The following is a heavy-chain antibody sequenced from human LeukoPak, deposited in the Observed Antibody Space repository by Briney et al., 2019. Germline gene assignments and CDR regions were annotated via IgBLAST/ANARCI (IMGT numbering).Heavy chain of an antibody. V-gene: IGHV1-2*07. D-gene: IGHD5-18*01. Sequence: GASVKVSCKAFGNTFTSYYMHWVRQAPGQGLEWMGWINPHSGDTNYAHKFQGRVTMTRDTSISIAYMELSSLKSDDTAVYYCAREGGSSYGYAYHWGQGTLVTVSS. J-gene: IGHJ5*02. CDR2: INPHSGDT. CDR1: GNTFTSYY. CDR3: AREGGSSYGYAYH.